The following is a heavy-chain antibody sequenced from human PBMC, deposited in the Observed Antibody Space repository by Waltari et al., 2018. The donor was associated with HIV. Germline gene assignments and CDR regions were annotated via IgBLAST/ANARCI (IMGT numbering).Heavy chain of an antibody. CDR1: GCSVSSYW. V-gene: IGHV3-74*01. CDR3: SRDTFGEYDY. J-gene: IGHJ4*02. CDR2: INIDGSRI. D-gene: IGHD3-10*01. Sequence: EVQLVPSGGGLIKPGGSVRLSRVAAGCSVSSYWMHWVRQTPGTGLVWVSRINIDGSRIDYADSVRGRFTISRDSAKNTLSLQMNSLTEEDTAVYYCSRDTFGEYDYWGQGTLVTVSS.